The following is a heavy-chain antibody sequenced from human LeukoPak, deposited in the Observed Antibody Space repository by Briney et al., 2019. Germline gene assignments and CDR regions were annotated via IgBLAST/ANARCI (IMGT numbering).Heavy chain of an antibody. CDR3: TTTIVGVTTWFDP. CDR2: IKNKTNGGTT. Sequence: PGGSLRLSCAASGFTLSNAYMSWVRQAPGKGLEWVGRIKNKTNGGTTDYAAPVKGKFTISRDDSKNTLYLQMNSLKTEDTAVYYCTTTIVGVTTWFDPWGQGTLVTVSS. D-gene: IGHD1-26*01. J-gene: IGHJ5*02. V-gene: IGHV3-15*01. CDR1: GFTLSNAY.